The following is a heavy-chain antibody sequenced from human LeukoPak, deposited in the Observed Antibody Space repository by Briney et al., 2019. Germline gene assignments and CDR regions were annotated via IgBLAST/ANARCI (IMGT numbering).Heavy chain of an antibody. CDR1: GGSISSSSYY. CDR3: ARVIAYSSSWYWGYFDY. CDR2: IYYSGST. J-gene: IGHJ4*02. D-gene: IGHD6-13*01. Sequence: SETLSLTCTVSGGSISSSSYYWGWIRQPPGKGLEWIGSIYYSGSTYYNPSLKSRVTISVDTSKNQFSLKLSSVTAADTAVYYCARVIAYSSSWYWGYFDYWGQGTLVTVSS. V-gene: IGHV4-39*07.